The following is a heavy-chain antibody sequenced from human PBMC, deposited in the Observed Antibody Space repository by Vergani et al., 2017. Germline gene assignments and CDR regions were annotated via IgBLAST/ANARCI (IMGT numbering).Heavy chain of an antibody. J-gene: IGHJ5*02. CDR3: ARARKFRFGVVWENWFDP. Sequence: EVELVESGGGLVQPGGSLRLSCGASGFTFNEYWMHWARQVPGKGLVWVSGMNGDGDTISYADSVKGRFTISRDNAKNTLFLQMNSLRAEDTAVYYCARARKFRFGVVWENWFDPWGQGTLVTVSS. V-gene: IGHV3-74*01. D-gene: IGHD3-3*01. CDR1: GFTFNEYW. CDR2: MNGDGDTI.